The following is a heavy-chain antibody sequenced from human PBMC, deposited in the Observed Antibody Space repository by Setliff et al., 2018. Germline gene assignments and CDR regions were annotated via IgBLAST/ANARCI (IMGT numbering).Heavy chain of an antibody. CDR1: GFTFSSYW. J-gene: IGHJ4*02. CDR2: IKRDGREI. V-gene: IGHV3-7*03. CDR3: AKVPIWGSVDY. D-gene: IGHD3-16*01. Sequence: PGGSLRLSCAASGFTFSSYWMSWVRQAPRKGLEWVANIKRDGREIYYADSVKGRFTISRDNSKNTLYLQMNSLRAEDTALYYCAKVPIWGSVDYWGQGTLVTVSS.